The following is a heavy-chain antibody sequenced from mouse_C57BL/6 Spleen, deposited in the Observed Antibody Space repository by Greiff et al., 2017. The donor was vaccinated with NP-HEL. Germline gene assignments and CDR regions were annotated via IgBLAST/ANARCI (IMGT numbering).Heavy chain of an antibody. CDR1: GFNIKDDY. CDR3: TTSRVYGAWFAY. D-gene: IGHD1-1*01. V-gene: IGHV14-4*01. Sequence: IQLQQSGAELVRPGASVKLSCTASGFNIKDDYMHWVKQRPEQGLEWIGWIDPENGDTEYASKFQGKATITADTSSNTAYLQLSSLTSEDTAVYYCTTSRVYGAWFAYWGQGTLVTVSA. J-gene: IGHJ3*01. CDR2: IDPENGDT.